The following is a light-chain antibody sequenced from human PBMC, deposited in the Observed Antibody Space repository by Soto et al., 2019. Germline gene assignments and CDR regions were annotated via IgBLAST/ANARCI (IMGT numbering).Light chain of an antibody. Sequence: EIVLTQSPGTLSLSPGERATLSCRASQPVSSSHLVWYQQKPGQAPRLLFYGASGRATGIPGRFRASGSGTDFTLTISKLEAEDFAIYYCQQSGSSSTFGQGTRLEI. CDR1: QPVSSSH. V-gene: IGKV3-20*01. CDR2: GAS. CDR3: QQSGSSST. J-gene: IGKJ5*01.